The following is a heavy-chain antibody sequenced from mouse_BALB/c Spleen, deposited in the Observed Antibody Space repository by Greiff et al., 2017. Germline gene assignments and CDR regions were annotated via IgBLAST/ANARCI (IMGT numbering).Heavy chain of an antibody. CDR3: TRLHGYLFDY. CDR1: GYTFTDYE. J-gene: IGHJ2*01. CDR2: IDPETGGT. D-gene: IGHD1-2*01. V-gene: IGHV1-15*01. Sequence: QVQLQQSGAELVRPGASVTLSCKASGYTFTDYEMHWVKQTPVHGLEWIGAIDPETGGTAYNQKFKGKATLTADKSSSTAYMELRSLTSEDSAVYYGTRLHGYLFDYWGQGTTLTVSS.